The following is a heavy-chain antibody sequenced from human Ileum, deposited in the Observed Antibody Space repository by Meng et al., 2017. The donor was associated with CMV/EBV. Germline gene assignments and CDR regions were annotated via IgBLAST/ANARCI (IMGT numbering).Heavy chain of an antibody. Sequence: QQQLQQWGAGLVKPSETLSLTCAVYGGSFSDYYWSWIRQPPGKGLEWIGEISHSGITNYNPSLKSRVTISIDTSKKQFSLKLSSVTAADTAVYYCARSRVYWYFDLWGRGTLVTVSS. J-gene: IGHJ2*01. V-gene: IGHV4-34*01. CDR3: ARSRVYWYFDL. CDR1: GGSFSDYY. CDR2: ISHSGIT.